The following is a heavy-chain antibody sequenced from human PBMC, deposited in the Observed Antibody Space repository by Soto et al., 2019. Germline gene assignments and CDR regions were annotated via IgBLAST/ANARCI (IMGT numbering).Heavy chain of an antibody. CDR1: GGTFSSYA. CDR2: IIPIFGTA. Sequence: GASVKVSCKASGGTFSSYAISWVRQAPGQGLEWMGGIIPIFGTANYAQKFQGRVTITADKSTSTAYMELSSLRSEDTAVYYCARVADIAVVPAAIRVDIGVYYYGMDVWGQGTTVTVSS. CDR3: ARVADIAVVPAAIRVDIGVYYYGMDV. V-gene: IGHV1-69*06. D-gene: IGHD2-2*02. J-gene: IGHJ6*02.